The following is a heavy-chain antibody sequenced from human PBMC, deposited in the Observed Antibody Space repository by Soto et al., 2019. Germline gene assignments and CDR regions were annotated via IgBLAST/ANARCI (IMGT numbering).Heavy chain of an antibody. D-gene: IGHD2-15*01. J-gene: IGHJ6*02. CDR2: MLYSGLT. CDR1: GYSVSSSDYY. CDR3: APLSVSLSGPYGIHV. V-gene: IGHV4-39*01. Sequence: SETLSLTCSLSGYSVSSSDYYWAWIRQPPGKGLEWIGSMLYSGLTYYNPSLKSRVTLSADTSKNQFSVRLNSVTASDTAVYYCAPLSVSLSGPYGIHVWGQGTTVTVS.